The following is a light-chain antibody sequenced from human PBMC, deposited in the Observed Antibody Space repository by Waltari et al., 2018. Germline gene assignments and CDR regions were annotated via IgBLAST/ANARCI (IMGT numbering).Light chain of an antibody. Sequence: DIQMTQSPSSLSASVVDRVTISSRAIQVIGNALAWYQQKPGKAPKLLFYAASRLESGVPSRFSGSGSGTDYTLNISSLQPEDFATYYCQQYYSIALNFGGGTKVEIK. V-gene: IGKV1-NL1*01. J-gene: IGKJ4*01. CDR3: QQYYSIALN. CDR1: QVIGNA. CDR2: AAS.